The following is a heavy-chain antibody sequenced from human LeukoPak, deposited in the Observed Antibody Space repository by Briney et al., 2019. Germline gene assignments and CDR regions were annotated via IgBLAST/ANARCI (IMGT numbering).Heavy chain of an antibody. CDR1: GFTFSSYW. V-gene: IGHV3-7*01. D-gene: IGHD3-22*01. Sequence: GGSLRLSCAASGFTFSSYWMSWVRQAPGKGLEWVANIKQDGSEKYYVDSVKGRFTISKDNAKNSLYLQMNSLRAEDTAVYYCARDRVPRGYYHSSDYWGQGTLVTVSS. J-gene: IGHJ4*02. CDR2: IKQDGSEK. CDR3: ARDRVPRGYYHSSDY.